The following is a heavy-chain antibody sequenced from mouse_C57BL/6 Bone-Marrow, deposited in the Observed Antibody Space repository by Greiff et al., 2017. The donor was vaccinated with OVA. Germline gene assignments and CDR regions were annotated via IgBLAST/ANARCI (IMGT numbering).Heavy chain of an antibody. CDR2: IDPETGGT. J-gene: IGHJ1*03. CDR1: GYTFTDYE. Sequence: VKLMESGAELVRPGALVTLSCKASGYTFTDYEMHWVKQTPVHGLEWIGAIDPETGGTAYNQKFKGKAILTADKSSSTAYMELRSLTSEDSAVYYCTRRGPSYWYFDVWGTGTTVTVSS. V-gene: IGHV1-15*01. CDR3: TRRGPSYWYFDV.